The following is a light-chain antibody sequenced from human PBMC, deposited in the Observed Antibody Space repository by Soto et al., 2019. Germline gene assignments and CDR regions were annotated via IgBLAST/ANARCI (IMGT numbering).Light chain of an antibody. J-gene: IGLJ2*01. CDR3: AAWDDSLDGPL. CDR1: SSNIGRNT. V-gene: IGLV1-44*01. Sequence: QSVLTQPPSASGTPGQRVTISCSGSSSNIGRNTVNWYQQLPGTAPKLRIYTNNQRPSGVPDRFSGSKSATSASLAISGLQSEDEADYYCAAWDDSLDGPLFGGGTKVTVL. CDR2: TNN.